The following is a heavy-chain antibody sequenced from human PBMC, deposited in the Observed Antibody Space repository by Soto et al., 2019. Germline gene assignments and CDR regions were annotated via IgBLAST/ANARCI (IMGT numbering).Heavy chain of an antibody. CDR3: AKAPYYYGSGYYYYGMDV. CDR2: ISGSGGST. D-gene: IGHD3-10*01. V-gene: IGHV3-23*01. J-gene: IGHJ6*02. CDR1: GFTFSSYA. Sequence: PGGSLRLSCAASGFTFSSYAMSWVRQAPGKGLEWVSAISGSGGSTYYADSVKGRFTISRDNSKNTLYLQMNSLRAEDTAVYYCAKAPYYYGSGYYYYGMDVWGQGTTVTVYS.